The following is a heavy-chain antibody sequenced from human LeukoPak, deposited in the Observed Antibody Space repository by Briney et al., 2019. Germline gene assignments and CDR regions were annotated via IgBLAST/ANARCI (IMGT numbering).Heavy chain of an antibody. D-gene: IGHD3-22*01. CDR3: ARDRYYYDSSGYSGNYYFDY. CDR1: GFTFSSYA. V-gene: IGHV3-30*14. CDR2: ISYDGSNK. J-gene: IGHJ4*02. Sequence: GRSLRLSCAASGFTFSSYAMHWVRQAPGKGLEWVAVISYDGSNKYYADSVKGRFTISRDNSKNTLYLQMNSLRAEDTAVYYCARDRYYYDSSGYSGNYYFDYWGQGTLVTVSS.